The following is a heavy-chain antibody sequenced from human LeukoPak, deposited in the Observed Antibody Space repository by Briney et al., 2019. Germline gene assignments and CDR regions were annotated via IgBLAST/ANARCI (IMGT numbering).Heavy chain of an antibody. CDR3: ARDGGSSFDY. V-gene: IGHV3-33*08. CDR2: IWYDGSNK. Sequence: GGSLRLSCAASGFTFSSYAMSWVRQAPGKGLEWVAVIWYDGSNKYYADSVKGRFTISRDNSKNTLYLQMNSLRAEDTAVYYCARDGGSSFDYWGQGTLVTVPS. CDR1: GFTFSSYA. J-gene: IGHJ4*02. D-gene: IGHD3-16*01.